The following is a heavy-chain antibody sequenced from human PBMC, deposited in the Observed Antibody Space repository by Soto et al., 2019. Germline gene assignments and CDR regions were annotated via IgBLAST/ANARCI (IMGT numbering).Heavy chain of an antibody. CDR3: VSGRGYGHASVPYS. Sequence: QAHLVESGGGVVQPGRSLRLSCAASGFTFTSYGMHWVRQAPGTRLEWVAVISYDGGLQHYADSVKGRFTISRDNSKNMVLLQMNSRRAEDTAVYYCVSGRGYGHASVPYSWGQGTLVSVSS. D-gene: IGHD5-18*01. J-gene: IGHJ4*02. V-gene: IGHV3-30*03. CDR2: ISYDGGLQ. CDR1: GFTFTSYG.